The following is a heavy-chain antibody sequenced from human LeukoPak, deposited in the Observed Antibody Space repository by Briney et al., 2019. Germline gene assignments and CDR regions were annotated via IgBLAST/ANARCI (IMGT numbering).Heavy chain of an antibody. V-gene: IGHV1-8*01. CDR3: ARGHRGRSGITTIARQFDP. CDR1: GYTFTSYD. J-gene: IGHJ5*02. CDR2: MNPNSGST. D-gene: IGHD3-22*01. Sequence: GASVKVSCKASGYTFTSYDINWVRQATGQGLEWMGWMNPNSGSTGYAQKFQGRVTMTRNTSISTAYMELSSLRSDDTAVYYCARGHRGRSGITTIARQFDPWGQGTLVTVSS.